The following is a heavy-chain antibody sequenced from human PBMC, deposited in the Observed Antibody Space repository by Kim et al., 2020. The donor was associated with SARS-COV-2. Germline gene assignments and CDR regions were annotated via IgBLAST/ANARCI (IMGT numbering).Heavy chain of an antibody. CDR2: ISPGDSDI. D-gene: IGHD6-13*01. J-gene: IGHJ4*02. CDR3: ARHLGSRFHSSLSF. V-gene: IGHV5-51*01. CDR1: GYIFTAYW. Sequence: GESLKISCKGSGYIFTAYWVAWVRQLPGKGLEWRGIISPGDSDIRYSPSFQGQVTISADKSTGTAYLQWGSLKASDSAIYYCARHLGSRFHSSLSFWGQG.